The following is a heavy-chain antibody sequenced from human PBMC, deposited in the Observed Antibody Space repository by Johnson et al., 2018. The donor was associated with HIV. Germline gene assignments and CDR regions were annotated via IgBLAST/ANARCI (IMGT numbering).Heavy chain of an antibody. J-gene: IGHJ3*02. CDR1: GFTFSNYG. CDR2: ISYDGSNK. Sequence: QVQLVESGGGVVQPGRSLRLSCVASGFTFSNYGMHWVRQAPGKGLEWVAVISYDGSNKYYADSVKGRFTISRDNSKNTLYLQMNSLRAEDTAVYYCAREGSTVVTSAFDIWGQGTMVTVSS. D-gene: IGHD4-23*01. V-gene: IGHV3-30*03. CDR3: AREGSTVVTSAFDI.